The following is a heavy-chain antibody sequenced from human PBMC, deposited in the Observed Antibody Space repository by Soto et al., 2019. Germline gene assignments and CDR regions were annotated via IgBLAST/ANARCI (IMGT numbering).Heavy chain of an antibody. CDR2: IHPRGDT. J-gene: IGHJ1*01. V-gene: IGHV1-46*01. CDR3: VRGYCTTSPCSGDFQF. CDR1: GYKFTTYF. D-gene: IGHD2-15*01. Sequence: QVQLVQSGAELKKPGASVKVACKASGYKFTTYFIHWVRQAPGQGLEWMGMIHPRGDTGYAQRFRGRVTMTIDTSTTTAYMELRHLTSEDTAVYFSVRGYCTTSPCSGDFQFWGQGTLVTVSS.